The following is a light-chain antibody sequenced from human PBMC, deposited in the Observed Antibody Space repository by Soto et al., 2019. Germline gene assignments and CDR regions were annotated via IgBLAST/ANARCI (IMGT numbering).Light chain of an antibody. CDR3: SSYAGRDTLYV. Sequence: QSVLTQPRSVSGSPGQSVTISCTGTSTDVGGYNYVSWYQQHPGKVPKLMLYDVSKRPSGVPDRFSGSKSGNTASLTISGLQAEDEADYYCSSYAGRDTLYVFGSGTKLTVL. V-gene: IGLV2-11*01. J-gene: IGLJ1*01. CDR1: STDVGGYNY. CDR2: DVS.